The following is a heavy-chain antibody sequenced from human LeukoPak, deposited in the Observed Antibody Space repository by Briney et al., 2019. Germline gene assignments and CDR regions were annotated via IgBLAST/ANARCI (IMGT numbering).Heavy chain of an antibody. CDR1: GFTLSNYG. V-gene: IGHV3-30*18. Sequence: GGSLRLSCVASGFTLSNYGIHWVRQAPGKGLEWIGVISYDGVNKYQADSVKGRLTMSRDNSKNTLFLQMDSLRAEDTAVYYCAKGSSPSCYGNFDYWGQGILVTVSS. J-gene: IGHJ4*02. CDR2: ISYDGVNK. D-gene: IGHD2-2*01. CDR3: AKGSSPSCYGNFDY.